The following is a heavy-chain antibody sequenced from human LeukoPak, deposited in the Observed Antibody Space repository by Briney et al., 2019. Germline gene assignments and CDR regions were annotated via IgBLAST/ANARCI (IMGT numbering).Heavy chain of an antibody. CDR3: ARRRYYDGSGYLE. J-gene: IGHJ1*01. CDR1: GDSISRSDSY. D-gene: IGHD3-22*01. Sequence: KPSETLSLTCSVSGDSISRSDSYWDWIRQPPGKGLEWIGTIYYSGRTYYSPSLNSRVTMSVDTSSNQFSLNLSSVTAADTAVYYCARRRYYDGSGYLEWGQGTLLSVSS. CDR2: IYYSGRT. V-gene: IGHV4-39*01.